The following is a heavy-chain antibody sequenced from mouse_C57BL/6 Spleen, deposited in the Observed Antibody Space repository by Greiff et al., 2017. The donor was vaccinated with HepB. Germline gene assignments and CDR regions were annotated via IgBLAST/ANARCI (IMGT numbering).Heavy chain of an antibody. V-gene: IGHV1-82*01. CDR2: IYPGDGDT. D-gene: IGHD1-1*01. J-gene: IGHJ4*01. CDR3: ARGSYYYGSSYDAMDY. Sequence: VQLQQSGPELVKPGASVKISFKASGYAFSSSWMNWVKQRPGKGLEWIGRIYPGDGDTNYNGKFKGKATLTADKSSSTAYMQLSSLTSEDSAVYFCARGSYYYGSSYDAMDYWGQGTSVTVSS. CDR1: GYAFSSSW.